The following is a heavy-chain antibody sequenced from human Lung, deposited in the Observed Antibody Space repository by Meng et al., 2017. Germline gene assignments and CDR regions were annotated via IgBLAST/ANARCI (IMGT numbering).Heavy chain of an antibody. CDR1: GGSFSDYY. D-gene: IGHD4-11*01. CDR3: ARGPTTMAHDFDY. V-gene: IGHV4-34*01. J-gene: IGHJ4*02. CDR2: INHSGST. Sequence: QGQLQQWGAGLFKPSETLSSTCFVSGGSFSDYYWSWIRQPPGKGLEWIGEINHSGSTNYNPSLESRATISVDTSQNNLSLKLSSVTAADSAVYYCARGPTTMAHDFDYWGQGTLVTVSS.